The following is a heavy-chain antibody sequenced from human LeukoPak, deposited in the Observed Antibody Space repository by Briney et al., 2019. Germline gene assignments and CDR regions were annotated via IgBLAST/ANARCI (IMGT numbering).Heavy chain of an antibody. CDR3: AGFGPIVVVPAVAYYFDY. V-gene: IGHV4-30-4*01. Sequence: SQTLSLTCTVSGGSISSGDYYWSWIRQPPGKGLEWIGYIYYSGSTYYNPSLKSRVTISVDTSKNQFSLKLSSVTAADTAVYYCAGFGPIVVVPAVAYYFDYWGQGTLVTVSS. CDR2: IYYSGST. J-gene: IGHJ4*02. CDR1: GGSISSGDYY. D-gene: IGHD2-2*01.